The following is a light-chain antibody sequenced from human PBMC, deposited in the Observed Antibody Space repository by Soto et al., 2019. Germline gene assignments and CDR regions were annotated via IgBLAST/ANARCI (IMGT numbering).Light chain of an antibody. J-gene: IGKJ4*01. CDR1: LPISNK. CDR2: GAS. V-gene: IGKV3-15*01. CDR3: QQYENWPPAVT. Sequence: DIVLTQSPSTLSVSPGERATLSCRASLPISNKLAWYQQRPGQSLRLLIYGASARAHGVPARFSGSGSGTELTLPISSLQSEDLAVYYCQQYENWPPAVTFGGGTNVEIK.